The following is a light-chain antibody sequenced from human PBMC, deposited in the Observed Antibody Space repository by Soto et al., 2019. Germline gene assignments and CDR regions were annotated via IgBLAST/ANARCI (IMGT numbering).Light chain of an antibody. V-gene: IGLV2-8*01. CDR3: TSYAGSNNLV. CDR1: SSDVGGYNY. CDR2: EVT. Sequence: QSALTQPPSASGSPGQSVTISCTGTSSDVGGYNYVSWYQQHAGKGPKLMIYEVTKRPSGVPDRFSGSKFGNTASLTVSGLQADDEAAYYCTSYAGSNNLVFAGGTKLTVL. J-gene: IGLJ3*02.